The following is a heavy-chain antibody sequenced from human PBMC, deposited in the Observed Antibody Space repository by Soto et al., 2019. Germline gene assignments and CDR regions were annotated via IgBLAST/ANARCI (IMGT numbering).Heavy chain of an antibody. CDR3: ARAGGLGAVASDY. D-gene: IGHD6-19*01. CDR1: GDSISRGAYY. V-gene: IGHV4-30-2*01. Sequence: SETMSLTRAVWGDSISRGAYYRSWIRQPPGKGLEWIGYIYHSGGTYYNPSLKSRVTISVDRSKNQFSLKLSSVTAADTAVYYCARAGGLGAVASDYWGQGTLVTVSS. J-gene: IGHJ4*02. CDR2: IYHSGGT.